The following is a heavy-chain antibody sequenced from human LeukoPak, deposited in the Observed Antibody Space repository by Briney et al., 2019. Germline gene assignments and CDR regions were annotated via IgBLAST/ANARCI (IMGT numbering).Heavy chain of an antibody. D-gene: IGHD3-10*01. J-gene: IGHJ4*02. Sequence: PGGSLRLSCAASGFAFSNYAMSWVRQAPEKGLEWVSSISAGGGNTYYVDPVKGRFTISRDNSKGTLHLEMNSLRAEDTALYYCARSFRSSGSENFDYWGQRTLVTVSS. CDR3: ARSFRSSGSENFDY. V-gene: IGHV3-23*01. CDR2: ISAGGGNT. CDR1: GFAFSNYA.